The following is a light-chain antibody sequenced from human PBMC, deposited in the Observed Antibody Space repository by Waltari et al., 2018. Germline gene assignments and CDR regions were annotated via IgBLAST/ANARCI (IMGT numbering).Light chain of an antibody. Sequence: DIQMTQSPSSLSASVGDRVTITCRASQSSSDYLNWYQQKPGKAPKHLIYASSTLQSGVPSRFSGSGSGTDFALTISSLQPEYFATYYCQQSYSFGQGTRLEIK. CDR3: QQSYS. J-gene: IGKJ5*01. V-gene: IGKV1-39*01. CDR2: ASS. CDR1: QSSSDY.